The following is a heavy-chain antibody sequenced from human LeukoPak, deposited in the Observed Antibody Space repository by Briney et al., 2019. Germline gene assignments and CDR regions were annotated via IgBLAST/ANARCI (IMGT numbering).Heavy chain of an antibody. CDR1: GGTFSSYA. CDR2: IIPIFGTA. CDR3: ARASGGVQIFDY. D-gene: IGHD3-16*01. J-gene: IGHJ4*02. V-gene: IGHV1-69*01. Sequence: ASVKVSCKASGGTFSSYAISWVRQAPRQGLEWMGGIIPIFGTANYAQKFQGRVTITADESTSTAYMELSSLRSEDTAVYYCARASGGVQIFDYWGQGTLVTVSS.